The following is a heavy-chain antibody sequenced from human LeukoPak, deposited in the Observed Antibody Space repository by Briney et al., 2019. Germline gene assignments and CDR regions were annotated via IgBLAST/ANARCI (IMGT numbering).Heavy chain of an antibody. CDR3: ARQSSTSCYIDY. J-gene: IGHJ4*02. CDR1: GGSIGSSSYY. CDR2: IYYSGST. Sequence: PSETLSLTCTVSGGSIGSSSYYWGWICQPPGKGLEWIGSIYYSGSTFYNPSLKSRVTISVDTSKNQFSLKLSSVTAADTAVYFCARQSSTSCYIDYWGQGTLVAVSS. V-gene: IGHV4-39*01. D-gene: IGHD2-2*02.